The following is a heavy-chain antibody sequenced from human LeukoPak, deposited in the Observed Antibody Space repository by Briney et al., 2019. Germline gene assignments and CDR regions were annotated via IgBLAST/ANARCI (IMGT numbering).Heavy chain of an antibody. CDR1: GGSISSYY. D-gene: IGHD6-19*01. CDR3: ARDARTRVAGTYYYYGMDV. V-gene: IGHV4-59*01. CDR2: IYYSGST. J-gene: IGHJ6*02. Sequence: SETLSLTRTVSGGSISSYYWSWIRQPPGKGLEWLGYIYYSGSTNYNPSLKSRVTISVDTSKNQFSLKLSSVTAADTAVYYCARDARTRVAGTYYYYGMDVWGQGTTVTVSS.